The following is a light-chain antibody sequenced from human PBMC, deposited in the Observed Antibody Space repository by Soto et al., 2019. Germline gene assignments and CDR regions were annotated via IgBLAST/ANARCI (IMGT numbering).Light chain of an antibody. CDR2: GAS. J-gene: IGKJ1*01. CDR1: QSVSSSY. CDR3: QQYDSSRM. Sequence: EMALTQSPGTLSLSPGERATLSCRASQSVSSSYLAWYQQKPGQAPRLLIYGASSRATGIPDRFSGSGSGTDVTLTISILEAEDFAVYYCQQYDSSRMFGQGTKVVIK. V-gene: IGKV3-20*01.